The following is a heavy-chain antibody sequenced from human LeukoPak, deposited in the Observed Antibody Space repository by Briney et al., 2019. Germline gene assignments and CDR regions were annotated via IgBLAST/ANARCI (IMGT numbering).Heavy chain of an antibody. CDR2: IYSSGST. V-gene: IGHV4-39*07. J-gene: IGHJ4*02. D-gene: IGHD6-13*01. Sequence: PSETLSLTCSVSGASISSGSNYWGWIRQPPGKTLEWIGSIYSSGSTYYNPSLKSRVIIIIDTPKNHFSLTLSSVTAADTAVYYCASYIAAAGTIDYWGQGTLVTVSS. CDR3: ASYIAAAGTIDY. CDR1: GASISSGSNY.